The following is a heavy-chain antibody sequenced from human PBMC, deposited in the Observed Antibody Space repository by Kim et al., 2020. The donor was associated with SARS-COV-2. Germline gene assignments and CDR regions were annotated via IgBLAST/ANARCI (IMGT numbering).Heavy chain of an antibody. CDR1: GGSFSGYY. Sequence: SETLSLTCAVYGGSFSGYYWSWIRQPPGKGLEWIGEIHHSGSTNYNPSLKSRVTISVDTSKNQFSLKLSSVTAADTAVYYCARLVPIPARGGAGVDYWGQGTLVTVSS. CDR2: IHHSGST. D-gene: IGHD1-26*01. V-gene: IGHV4-34*01. CDR3: ARLVPIPARGGAGVDY. J-gene: IGHJ4*02.